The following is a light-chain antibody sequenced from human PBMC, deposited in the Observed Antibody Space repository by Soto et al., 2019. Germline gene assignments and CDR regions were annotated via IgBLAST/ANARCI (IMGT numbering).Light chain of an antibody. Sequence: ETVLTQSPGTLSLSPGERATLSCRASQSVSSSYLAWYQQKHGQAPRLLIYAASSRATGIPDRFSGSGSGTDFTLTISRLEPEDAAVYYCQQYGSSPFTFGPGTKVDIK. J-gene: IGKJ3*01. V-gene: IGKV3-20*01. CDR1: QSVSSSY. CDR2: AAS. CDR3: QQYGSSPFT.